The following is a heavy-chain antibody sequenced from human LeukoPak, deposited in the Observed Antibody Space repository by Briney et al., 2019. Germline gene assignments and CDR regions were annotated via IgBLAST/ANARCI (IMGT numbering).Heavy chain of an antibody. V-gene: IGHV4-34*01. CDR3: ARVLYYYDSSGYYRPFDY. J-gene: IGHJ4*02. D-gene: IGHD3-22*01. CDR1: VGSFSGYH. Sequence: SETLSLTCAVYVGSFSGYHWTWIRQSPGKGLEWIGEINHSGSTKYNPSLKSRVTISADTSKNQFSLKLSSVTAADTAVYYCARVLYYYDSSGYYRPFDYWGQGTLVTVSS. CDR2: INHSGST.